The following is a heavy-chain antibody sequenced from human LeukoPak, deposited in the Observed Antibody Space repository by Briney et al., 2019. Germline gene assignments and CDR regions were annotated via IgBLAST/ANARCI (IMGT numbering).Heavy chain of an antibody. CDR1: GFTFDAYA. CDR3: ATSRGYSGPFGY. D-gene: IGHD5-12*01. V-gene: IGHV3-9*01. J-gene: IGHJ4*02. Sequence: GGSLRLSCAASGFTFDAYAMHWVRQAPGKGLEWVSGISWNSGSIGYADSVKGRFTISRDNAKNSLCLQMNSLRAEDTALYYCATSRGYSGPFGYWGQGTLVTASS. CDR2: ISWNSGSI.